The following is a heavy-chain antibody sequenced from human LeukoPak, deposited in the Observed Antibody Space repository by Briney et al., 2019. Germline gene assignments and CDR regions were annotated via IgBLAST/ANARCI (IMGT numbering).Heavy chain of an antibody. CDR2: INPNSGGT. J-gene: IGHJ5*02. CDR3: ASAVVPGAIGGWYNWFDP. Sequence: ASVKVSCKASGYTFSNYGISWVRQAPGQGLEWMGWINPNSGGTNYAQKFQGRVTMTRDTSISTAYMELSRLRSDDTAVYYCASAVVPGAIGGWYNWFDPWGQGTLVTVSS. V-gene: IGHV1-2*02. D-gene: IGHD2-2*02. CDR1: GYTFSNYG.